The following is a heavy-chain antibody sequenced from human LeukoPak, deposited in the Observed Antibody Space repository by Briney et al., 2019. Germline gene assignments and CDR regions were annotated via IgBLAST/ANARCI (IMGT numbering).Heavy chain of an antibody. CDR2: INHSGST. Sequence: SETLSLTCAVYGGSFSGYYWSWIRQPPGKGLEWIGEINHSGSTNYNPSLKSRVTISVDTSKNQFSLKLSSVTAADTAVYYCARGGFPYYDFWGGYYEFDYWGQGTLVTVSS. J-gene: IGHJ4*02. CDR1: GGSFSGYY. CDR3: ARGGFPYYDFWGGYYEFDY. D-gene: IGHD3-3*01. V-gene: IGHV4-34*01.